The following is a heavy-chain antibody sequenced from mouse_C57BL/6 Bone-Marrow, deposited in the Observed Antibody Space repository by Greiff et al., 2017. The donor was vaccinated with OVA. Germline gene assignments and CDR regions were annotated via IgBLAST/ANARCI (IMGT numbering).Heavy chain of an antibody. V-gene: IGHV1-82*01. CDR1: GYAFSSSW. CDR2: IYPGDGDT. Sequence: VQLQQSGPELVKPGASVKISCKASGYAFSSSWMNWVKQRPGKGLEWIGRIYPGDGDTNYNGKFKGKATLTADKSSSTAYMQLSSLTPEDSAVYFCAGRYSFDYWGQGTTLTVSS. CDR3: AGRYSFDY. J-gene: IGHJ2*01.